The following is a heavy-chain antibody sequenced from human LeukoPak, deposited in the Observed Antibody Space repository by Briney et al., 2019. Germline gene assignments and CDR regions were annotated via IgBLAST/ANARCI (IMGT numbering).Heavy chain of an antibody. CDR1: GFTFSGSA. Sequence: GGSLRLSCAASGFTFSGSAMHWVRQAPGKGLEWVSAISGSGGSTYYADSVKGRFTISRDNSKNTLYLQMNSLRAEDTAVYYCAKDYDFWSGYYPTFSYWGQGTLVTVSS. CDR2: ISGSGGST. D-gene: IGHD3-3*01. J-gene: IGHJ4*02. CDR3: AKDYDFWSGYYPTFSY. V-gene: IGHV3-23*01.